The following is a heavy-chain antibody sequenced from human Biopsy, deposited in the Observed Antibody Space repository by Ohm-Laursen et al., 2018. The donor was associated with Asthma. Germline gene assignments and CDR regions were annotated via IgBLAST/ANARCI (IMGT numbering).Heavy chain of an antibody. D-gene: IGHD6-13*01. CDR1: GGSISSGGYS. J-gene: IGHJ6*02. CDR2: IYHSGST. CDR3: ARITNDRIAAAGRYYYYGMDV. Sequence: SQTLSLTCAVSGGSISSGGYSWSWIRQPPGKGLEWIGYIYHSGSTYYNPSLKSRVTISVDRSKTQFSLKLSSVTAADTAVYYCARITNDRIAAAGRYYYYGMDVWGQGTTVTVSS. V-gene: IGHV4-30-2*01.